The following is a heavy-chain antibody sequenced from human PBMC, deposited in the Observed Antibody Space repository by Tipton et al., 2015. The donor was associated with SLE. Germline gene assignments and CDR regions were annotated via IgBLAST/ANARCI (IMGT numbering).Heavy chain of an antibody. Sequence: TLSLTCVVSGGSINNNNWWGWVRQVPGKGLEWIGSISYSGSTYYNPSLKSRVTISLDTSKNQFSLKLSSVTAADTATYYCASPYYDFWTGYRPFYSDMDVWG. CDR1: GGSINNNNW. CDR2: ISYSGST. V-gene: IGHV4-4*02. CDR3: ASPYYDFWTGYRPFYSDMDV. J-gene: IGHJ6*02. D-gene: IGHD3-3*01.